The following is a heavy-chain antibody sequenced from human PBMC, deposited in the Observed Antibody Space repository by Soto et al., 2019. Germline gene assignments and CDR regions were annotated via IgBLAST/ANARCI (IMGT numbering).Heavy chain of an antibody. CDR1: GFTFSAYS. D-gene: IGHD2-15*01. J-gene: IGHJ4*02. CDR3: ARTPDY. CDR2: ISSGSTTI. V-gene: IGHV3-48*02. Sequence: GGSLRLSCAASGFTFSAYSMTWVRQAPGKGLEWLSYISSGSTTIYYADSVKGRFTISRDNAKNSLYLQMNSLRDDDTAVYYCARTPDYWGQGTLVTVSS.